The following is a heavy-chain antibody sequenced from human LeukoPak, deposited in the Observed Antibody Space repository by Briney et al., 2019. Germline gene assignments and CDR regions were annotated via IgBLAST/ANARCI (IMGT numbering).Heavy chain of an antibody. CDR3: ARDEYSGLYYYMDV. Sequence: DSVKGRFTISRDNAKKSLHLQMNSLRAEDTAVYYCARDEYSGLYYYMDVWGKGTTVTVSS. D-gene: IGHD5-12*01. J-gene: IGHJ6*03. V-gene: IGHV3-7*01.